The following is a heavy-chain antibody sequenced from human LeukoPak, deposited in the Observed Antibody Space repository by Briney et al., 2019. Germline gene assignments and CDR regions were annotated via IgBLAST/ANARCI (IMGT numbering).Heavy chain of an antibody. V-gene: IGHV1-18*01. Sequence: ASVKVSCKSSGYTFTSYGISWVRQAPGQGLEWMGWISAYNGNTNYAQKLQGRVTMTTDTSTSTAYMELRSLRSDDTAVYYCARGRCSSTSCYFHYYYYMDVWGKGTTVTVSS. D-gene: IGHD2-2*01. J-gene: IGHJ6*03. CDR2: ISAYNGNT. CDR3: ARGRCSSTSCYFHYYYYMDV. CDR1: GYTFTSYG.